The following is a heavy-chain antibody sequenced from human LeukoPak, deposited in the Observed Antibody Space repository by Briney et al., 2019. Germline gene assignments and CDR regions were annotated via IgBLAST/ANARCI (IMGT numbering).Heavy chain of an antibody. CDR2: ISGSGGST. Sequence: GGSLRLSCAASGFTFSSYAMSRVRPAPGKGLEWVSAISGSGGSTYYADSVKGRFTISRDNSKNTLYLQMNSLRAEDTAVYYCARGDIMVRGINPLGDYGMDVWGQGTTVTVSS. CDR3: ARGDIMVRGINPLGDYGMDV. V-gene: IGHV3-23*01. CDR1: GFTFSSYA. J-gene: IGHJ6*02. D-gene: IGHD3-10*01.